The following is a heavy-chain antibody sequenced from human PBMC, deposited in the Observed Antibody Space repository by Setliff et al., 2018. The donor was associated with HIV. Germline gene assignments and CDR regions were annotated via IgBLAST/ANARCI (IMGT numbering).Heavy chain of an antibody. CDR2: IYKNGST. D-gene: IGHD3-16*02. J-gene: IGHJ4*02. CDR1: GGSIGSDGYF. Sequence: LSLTCSVSGGSIGSDGYFWNWIRQHPGKGLEWIGCIYKNGSTLNNPSLESRLIMSVDPSENQFSLKLRSMTAAETAVYYCARGRFYRACLDSLFCSWGQGALVTVSS. V-gene: IGHV4-31*03. CDR3: ARGRFYRACLDSLFCS.